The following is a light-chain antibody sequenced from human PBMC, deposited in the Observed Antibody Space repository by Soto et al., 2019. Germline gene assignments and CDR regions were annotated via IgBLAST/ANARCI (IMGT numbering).Light chain of an antibody. CDR3: QQDDTSPRT. V-gene: IGKV3-20*01. J-gene: IGKJ1*01. CDR2: GAS. Sequence: EIVLTQSPGTLSLYRGERATLSCRASQTVNSIYFAWYQRKPGQAPRLLIYGASNRATGIPDRFSGSGSGTDFTLTISRLEAEDFGVYYCQQDDTSPRTFGQGTKVESK. CDR1: QTVNSIY.